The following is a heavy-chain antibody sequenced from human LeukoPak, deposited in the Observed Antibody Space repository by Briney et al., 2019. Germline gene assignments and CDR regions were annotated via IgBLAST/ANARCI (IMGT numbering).Heavy chain of an antibody. CDR1: GFTFSSYS. D-gene: IGHD1-26*01. CDR3: ARDSYSGSYSYFDY. J-gene: IGHJ4*02. Sequence: GGSLRLSCAASGFTFSSYSMNWVRQAPGRGLEWVSSISSSSSYIYYADSVKGRFTISRDNAKNSLYLQMNSLRAEDTALYYCARDSYSGSYSYFDYWGQGTLVTVSS. CDR2: ISSSSSYI. V-gene: IGHV3-21*04.